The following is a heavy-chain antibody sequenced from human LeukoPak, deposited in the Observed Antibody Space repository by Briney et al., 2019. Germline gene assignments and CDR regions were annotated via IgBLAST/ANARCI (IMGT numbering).Heavy chain of an antibody. CDR2: ISYDGSNR. CDR3: ARDPNPELQPYYYGMDV. D-gene: IGHD1-26*01. CDR1: GFTFSSYA. V-gene: IGHV3-30-3*01. J-gene: IGHJ6*02. Sequence: SGGSLRLSCAASGFTFSSYAMHWVRQAPGKGLEWVAVISYDGSNRYYADSVKGRFTISRDNSKNTLYLQMNSLRAEDTAVYYCARDPNPELQPYYYGMDVWGQGTTVTVSS.